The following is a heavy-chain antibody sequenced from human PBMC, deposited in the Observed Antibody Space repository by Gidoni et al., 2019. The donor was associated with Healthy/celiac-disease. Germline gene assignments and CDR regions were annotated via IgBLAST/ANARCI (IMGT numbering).Heavy chain of an antibody. CDR2: IYSGGST. D-gene: IGHD2-2*01. CDR3: ASAPTRGSAFDI. V-gene: IGHV3-66*01. Sequence: EVQLVESGGGLVQPGGSLRLSCAASGFTVSSNYRSWVRQAPGKGLEWVSGIYSGGSTYYADSVKGRFTISRDNSKNTLYLQMNSLRAEDTAVYYCASAPTRGSAFDIWGQGTMVTVSS. J-gene: IGHJ3*02. CDR1: GFTVSSNY.